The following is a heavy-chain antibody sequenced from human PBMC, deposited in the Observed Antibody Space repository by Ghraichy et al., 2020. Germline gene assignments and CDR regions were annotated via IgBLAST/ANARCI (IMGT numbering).Heavy chain of an antibody. CDR3: AMGGGKAKLGGFDS. J-gene: IGHJ3*02. CDR2: INYSGST. V-gene: IGHV4-59*01. D-gene: IGHD4-23*01. CDR1: GGSISSYS. Sequence: SGTLSLTCTVSGGSISSYSWSWVRQPPGKGLEWLGYINYSGSTNYNPYPMSRVTITVDTSNNQIPLQLSSVTGADTAVYYCAMGGGKAKLGGFDSWGQGTMVTVSS.